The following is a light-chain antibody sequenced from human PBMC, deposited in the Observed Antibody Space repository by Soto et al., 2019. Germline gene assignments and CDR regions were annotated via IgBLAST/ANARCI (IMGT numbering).Light chain of an antibody. CDR3: LLDYSYFWA. Sequence: AIQVTQSPSSLSASLGDRVTLPCRTSQGIRSALGWYQQKPGKVPKLLIYAASTLQSGVPSRFSGSGSGRDFTPTISSLQPEDFATYYCLLDYSYFWAFGQGTKVDIK. CDR2: AAS. V-gene: IGKV1-6*01. J-gene: IGKJ1*01. CDR1: QGIRSA.